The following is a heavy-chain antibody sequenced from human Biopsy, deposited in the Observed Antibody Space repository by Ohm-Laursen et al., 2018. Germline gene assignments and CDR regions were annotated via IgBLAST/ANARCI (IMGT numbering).Heavy chain of an antibody. CDR3: ARLGELHGLWYFDF. D-gene: IGHD2-21*01. CDR1: GFTFSDHH. J-gene: IGHJ4*02. Sequence: SLRLSCAASGFTFSDHHMAWVRQAPGKGLEWLSYISSSGATIKYADSVKGRFTISRDNAKNSLYLQMNSLRVEDTALYFCARLGELHGLWYFDFWGQGALVTVSS. V-gene: IGHV3-11*01. CDR2: ISSSGATI.